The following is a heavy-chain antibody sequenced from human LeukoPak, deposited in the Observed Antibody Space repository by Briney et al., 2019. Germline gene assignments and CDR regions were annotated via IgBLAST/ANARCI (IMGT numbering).Heavy chain of an antibody. CDR1: GFTLTNYD. J-gene: IGHJ5*02. CDR3: VRDGEGVAISVNFWFDP. CDR2: MNPINGNT. Sequence: ASVKVSCRASGFTLTNYDINWVRQAPGQGLEWMGWMNPINGNTGYARKFQGRVTMTRDTSISTAYMELRSLTSEDTAIYYCVRDGEGVAISVNFWFDPWGQGTLVTVSS. V-gene: IGHV1-8*01. D-gene: IGHD3-10*01.